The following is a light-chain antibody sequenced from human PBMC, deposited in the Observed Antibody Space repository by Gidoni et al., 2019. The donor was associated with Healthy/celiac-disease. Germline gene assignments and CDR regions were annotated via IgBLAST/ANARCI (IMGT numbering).Light chain of an antibody. CDR1: HSVSSN. V-gene: IGKV3-15*01. Sequence: EIVMTQSPATLSVSPGERATLSCRASHSVSSNLAWYQQKPGQAPRLLIYGASTRATGIPARFSGSGSGTEFTFTISSLQSEDFAVYYCQQYNNWPLYTFGQGTKLEIK. J-gene: IGKJ2*01. CDR3: QQYNNWPLYT. CDR2: GAS.